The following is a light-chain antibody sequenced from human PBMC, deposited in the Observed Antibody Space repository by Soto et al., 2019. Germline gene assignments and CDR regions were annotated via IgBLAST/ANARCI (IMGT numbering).Light chain of an antibody. J-gene: IGLJ1*01. CDR2: SDD. CDR1: SSNIGSNA. V-gene: IGLV1-44*01. Sequence: QSVLTQPPSASGTPWQKVTISCSGSSSNIGSNAVNWYQQVPGTAPKLLIYSDDQRPSGVPDRFSGSKSGTSASLAISGLQSEDEADYICAAWNDNLNGPSYVFGTGTKVTVL. CDR3: AAWNDNLNGPSYV.